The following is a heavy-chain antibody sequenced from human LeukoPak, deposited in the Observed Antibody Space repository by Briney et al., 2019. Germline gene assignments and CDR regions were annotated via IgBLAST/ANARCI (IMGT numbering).Heavy chain of an antibody. Sequence: GGSLRLSCAASGFTFDDYGMSWVRQAPGKGLEWVSGINWNGGSTGYADSVKGRFTISRDNAKNSLYLQMNSLRPEDTALYYCARDRRPLTGYNAQDYWGQGTLVTVSS. D-gene: IGHD3-9*01. CDR2: INWNGGST. V-gene: IGHV3-20*04. CDR3: ARDRRPLTGYNAQDY. CDR1: GFTFDDYG. J-gene: IGHJ4*02.